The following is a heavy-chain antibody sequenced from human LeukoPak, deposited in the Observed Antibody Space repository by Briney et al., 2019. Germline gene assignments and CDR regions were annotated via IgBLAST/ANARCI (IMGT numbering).Heavy chain of an antibody. Sequence: GGSLRLSCAASGFSGFTFSSYAMSWVRQAPGKGLEWVSDISGSGGSTYYADSVKGRFTISRDNSKNTLYVQMSSLRAEDTAVYYCAMSKSGSYSFGYWGQGTLVTVSS. CDR1: GFSGFTFSSYA. D-gene: IGHD1-26*01. CDR3: AMSKSGSYSFGY. V-gene: IGHV3-23*01. J-gene: IGHJ4*02. CDR2: ISGSGGST.